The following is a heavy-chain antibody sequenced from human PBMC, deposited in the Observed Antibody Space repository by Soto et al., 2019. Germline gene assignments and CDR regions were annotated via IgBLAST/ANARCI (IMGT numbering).Heavy chain of an antibody. V-gene: IGHV4-4*02. CDR1: GGSISSSNW. CDR3: ASDPAVTTSLRYYYGMDV. J-gene: IGHJ6*02. CDR2: IYHSGST. D-gene: IGHD4-17*01. Sequence: QVQLQESGPGLVKPSGTLSLTCAVSGGSISSSNWWSWVRQPPGKGLEWIGEIYHSGSTNYNPSLKSRVTISVDKSKNQFSLKLSSVTAADTAVYYCASDPAVTTSLRYYYGMDVWGQGTTVTVSS.